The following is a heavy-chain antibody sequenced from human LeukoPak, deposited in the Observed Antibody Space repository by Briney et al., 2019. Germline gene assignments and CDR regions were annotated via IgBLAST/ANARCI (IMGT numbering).Heavy chain of an antibody. V-gene: IGHV3-30*04. J-gene: IGHJ4*02. D-gene: IGHD3-10*01. Sequence: PGRSLRLPCAASGFSFNTYPMHWVRRAPGKGLEWVAVISNDGNNKYYADSVKGRFTISRDNSNNTLSLQMNGLRVEDTAVYYCARPDDSESFYRANHYWGRGTLVTVS. CDR3: ARPDDSESFYRANHY. CDR2: ISNDGNNK. CDR1: GFSFNTYP.